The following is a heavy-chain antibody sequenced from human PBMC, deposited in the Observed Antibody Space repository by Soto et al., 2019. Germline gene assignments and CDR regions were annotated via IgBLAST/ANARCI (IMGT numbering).Heavy chain of an antibody. Sequence: GGSLRLSCAASGFTFSSYWMHWVRQAPGKGLVWVSRINSDGSSTSYADSVKGRFTISRDNAKNTLYLQMNSLRAEDTAVYYCAREQPTQNYYYYMDVWGKGTTVIVSS. V-gene: IGHV3-74*01. CDR1: GFTFSSYW. CDR3: AREQPTQNYYYYMDV. D-gene: IGHD4-17*01. J-gene: IGHJ6*03. CDR2: INSDGSST.